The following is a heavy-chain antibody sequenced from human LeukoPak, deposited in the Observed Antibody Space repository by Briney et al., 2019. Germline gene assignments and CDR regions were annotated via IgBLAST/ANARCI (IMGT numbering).Heavy chain of an antibody. CDR3: ARGVPGYSSSWYYFDY. CDR2: ISAYNGNT. D-gene: IGHD6-13*01. V-gene: IGHV1-18*01. CDR1: GYXFTSYG. J-gene: IGHJ4*02. Sequence: ASVKVSCKASGYXFTSYGISWVRQAPGQGLEWMGWISAYNGNTNYAQKLQGRVTMTTDTSTSTAYMELRSLRSDDTAVYYCARGVPGYSSSWYYFDYWGQGTLVTVSS.